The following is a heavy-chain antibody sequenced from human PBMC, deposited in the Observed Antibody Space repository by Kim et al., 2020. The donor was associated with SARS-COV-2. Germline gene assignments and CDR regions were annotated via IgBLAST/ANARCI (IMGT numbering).Heavy chain of an antibody. D-gene: IGHD3-9*01. V-gene: IGHV3-15*01. CDR2: IKSKTDGGTT. Sequence: GGSLRLSCAASGFTFSNAWMSWVRQAPGKGLEWVGRIKSKTDGGTTDYAAPVKGRFTISRDDSKNTLYLQMNSLKTEDTAVYYCTTVEELRYFDWLPQERDWGQGTLVTVSS. CDR3: TTVEELRYFDWLPQERD. CDR1: GFTFSNAW. J-gene: IGHJ4*02.